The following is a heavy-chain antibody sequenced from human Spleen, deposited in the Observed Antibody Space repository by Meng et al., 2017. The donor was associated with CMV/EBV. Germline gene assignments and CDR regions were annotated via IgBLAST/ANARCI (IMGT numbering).Heavy chain of an antibody. D-gene: IGHD3-22*01. J-gene: IGHJ4*02. Sequence: LSLTCAASGFTFSSYEMNWVRQAPGKGLEWVPYISSSGSTIYYADSVKGRFTISRDNAKNSLYLQMNSLRAEDTAVYYCASFYDSSGYYYVGWDYWGQGTLVTVSS. CDR2: ISSSGSTI. CDR1: GFTFSSYE. CDR3: ASFYDSSGYYYVGWDY. V-gene: IGHV3-48*03.